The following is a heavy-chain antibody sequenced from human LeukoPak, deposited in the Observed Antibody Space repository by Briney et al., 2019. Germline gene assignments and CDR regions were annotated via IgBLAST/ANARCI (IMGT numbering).Heavy chain of an antibody. CDR2: INRSGSP. Sequence: SETLSLTCAVYGGSFSGYYWSWIRQPPGKGLEWIAEINRSGSPNYNPSLKSRVAISVDTSKNQFSLKLSSVTAADTAVYYCARGPADYNKLKPGGRDGYKYKSERTPFDYWGQGTLVTVSS. D-gene: IGHD5-24*01. CDR1: GGSFSGYY. CDR3: ARGPADYNKLKPGGRDGYKYKSERTPFDY. V-gene: IGHV4-34*01. J-gene: IGHJ4*02.